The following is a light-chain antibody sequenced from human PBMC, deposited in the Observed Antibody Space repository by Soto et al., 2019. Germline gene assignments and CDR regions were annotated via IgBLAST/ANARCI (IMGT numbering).Light chain of an antibody. CDR2: DIN. CDR3: SAYTTSSTVV. V-gene: IGLV2-14*03. Sequence: QSAPTQPASVSASPGQSITISCTGTSSDVGAYDYVSWFQQHPGKAPKLIIYDINNRPSGVSNRFSGSKSGNTASLTISGLQAEDEADYYCSAYTTSSTVVFGGGTKLTVL. CDR1: SSDVGAYDY. J-gene: IGLJ3*02.